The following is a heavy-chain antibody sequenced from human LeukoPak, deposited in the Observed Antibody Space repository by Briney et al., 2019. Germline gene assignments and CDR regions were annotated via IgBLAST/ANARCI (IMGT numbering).Heavy chain of an antibody. D-gene: IGHD5-18*01. CDR2: IYYSGST. Sequence: SETLSLTCAVSGGSISSYYWSWIRQPPGKGLEWIGYIYYSGSTNYNPSLKSRVTISVDTSKNQFSLKLSSVTAADTALYYCARENGYRYDYWGQGTLVTVSS. CDR1: GGSISSYY. V-gene: IGHV4-59*01. CDR3: ARENGYRYDY. J-gene: IGHJ4*02.